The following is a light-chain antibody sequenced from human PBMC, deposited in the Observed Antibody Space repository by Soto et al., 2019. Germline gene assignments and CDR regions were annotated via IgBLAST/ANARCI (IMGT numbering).Light chain of an antibody. J-gene: IGKJ4*01. CDR2: AAS. CDR3: HQDYNYPLT. V-gene: IGKV1-6*01. Sequence: AIQMTQSPSSLSASVGDRVTITCRASQGIRNDLGWYQQKPGKAPKLLIYAASSLQSGVPSRFSGSGSGTDFTLTISSLQPQDFATDYCHQDYNYPLTFGGGTKVDIK. CDR1: QGIRND.